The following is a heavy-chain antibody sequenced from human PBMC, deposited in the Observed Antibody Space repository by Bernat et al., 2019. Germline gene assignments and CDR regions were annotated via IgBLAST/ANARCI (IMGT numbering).Heavy chain of an antibody. D-gene: IGHD3-3*01. J-gene: IGHJ6*02. V-gene: IGHV3-7*03. CDR1: GFTFSSYW. Sequence: EVQLVESGGGLVQPGGSLRLSCAASGFTFSSYWMSWVRQAPGKGLEWVANIKQDGSEKYYVDSVKGRFTISRDNAKNSLYLQMNSLRAEDTAVYYCARDLPYDFWSGYYYYGMDVWGQGTTVTVSS. CDR2: IKQDGSEK. CDR3: ARDLPYDFWSGYYYYGMDV.